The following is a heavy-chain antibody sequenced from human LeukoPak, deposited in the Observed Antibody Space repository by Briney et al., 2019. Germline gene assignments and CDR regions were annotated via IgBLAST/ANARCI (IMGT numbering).Heavy chain of an antibody. D-gene: IGHD3-10*01. CDR2: MNPDGSAK. J-gene: IGHJ5*02. Sequence: GGSLRLSCAASRFTFSNYWMGWVRQAPGKGLEWVANMNPDGSAKYYVDSVKGRFTISRDNARNSVYLQMNSLRVEDTAVYYCVRDAMVRGAILVFRGIDPWGQGTLVTVSS. CDR1: RFTFSNYW. CDR3: VRDAMVRGAILVFRGIDP. V-gene: IGHV3-7*01.